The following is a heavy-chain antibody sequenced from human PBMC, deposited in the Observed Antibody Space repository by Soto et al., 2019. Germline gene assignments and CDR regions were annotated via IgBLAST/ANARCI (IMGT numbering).Heavy chain of an antibody. CDR2: MNPNSGNT. CDR3: ARVQAGDILTGPYYYYYYMDV. Sequence: ASVKVSCKASGYTFTSYDINCVRQATGQGLEWMGWMNPNSGNTGYAQKFQGRVTMTRNTSISTAYMELSSLRSEDTAVYYCARVQAGDILTGPYYYYYYMDVWGKGTTVTVSS. CDR1: GYTFTSYD. V-gene: IGHV1-8*01. J-gene: IGHJ6*03. D-gene: IGHD3-9*01.